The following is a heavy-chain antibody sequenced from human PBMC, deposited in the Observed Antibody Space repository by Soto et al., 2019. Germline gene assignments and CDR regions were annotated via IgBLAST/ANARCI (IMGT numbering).Heavy chain of an antibody. D-gene: IGHD2-21*02. Sequence: HPGGSLRLSCAASGFTFSSYEMNWVRQAPGKGLEWVSYISSSGSTIYYADSVKGRFTISRDNSKNTLYLLMNSLGAGDTAVYYCAKDPEVVVTAPDYWGQGTLVTVSS. CDR1: GFTFSSYE. V-gene: IGHV3-48*03. CDR3: AKDPEVVVTAPDY. CDR2: ISSSGSTI. J-gene: IGHJ4*02.